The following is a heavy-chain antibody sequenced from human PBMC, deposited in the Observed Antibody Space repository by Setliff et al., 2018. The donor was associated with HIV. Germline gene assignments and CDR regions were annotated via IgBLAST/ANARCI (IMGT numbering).Heavy chain of an antibody. CDR3: ARSHYGMMGNWYFDL. CDR2: IYSLTGST. CDR1: GGSISSYF. V-gene: IGHV4-59*08. Sequence: SETLSLTCTVSGGSISSYFWTWIRQPPGKGLEWIGRIYSLTGSTNYNPSLQSRLTISIDMSKNHFSLKLSSVTAADTAEYYCARSHYGMMGNWYFDLWGRGTLVTVSS. D-gene: IGHD3-10*01. J-gene: IGHJ2*01.